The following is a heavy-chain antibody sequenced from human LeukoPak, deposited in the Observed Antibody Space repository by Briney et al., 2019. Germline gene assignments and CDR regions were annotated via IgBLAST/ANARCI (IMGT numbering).Heavy chain of an antibody. CDR1: GYGFTSYW. CDR2: IYPGDSDT. Sequence: GESLKISCQGSGYGFTSYWIGWVRPMPGKGLEWMGIIYPGDSDTRYSPSFQGQVTISADKSISTAYLQWSSLKASDTAMYYCARPLKYYDILTGYHNYYYGMDVWGQGTTVTVSS. D-gene: IGHD3-9*01. V-gene: IGHV5-51*01. CDR3: ARPLKYYDILTGYHNYYYGMDV. J-gene: IGHJ6*02.